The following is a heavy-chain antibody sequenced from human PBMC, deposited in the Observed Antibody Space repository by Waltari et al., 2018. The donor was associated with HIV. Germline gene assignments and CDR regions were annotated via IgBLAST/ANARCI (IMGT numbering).Heavy chain of an antibody. Sequence: QVQLVESGGGVVQPGRSLRLSCAASGFTFSSYGMPWVRQAPGQGLEWVAVIWYDGSNKYYADSVKGRFTISRDNSKNTLYLQMNSLRAEDTAVYYCARGLVDYVWGSYPNFDYWGQGTLVTVSS. D-gene: IGHD3-16*02. CDR2: IWYDGSNK. CDR1: GFTFSSYG. J-gene: IGHJ4*02. CDR3: ARGLVDYVWGSYPNFDY. V-gene: IGHV3-33*01.